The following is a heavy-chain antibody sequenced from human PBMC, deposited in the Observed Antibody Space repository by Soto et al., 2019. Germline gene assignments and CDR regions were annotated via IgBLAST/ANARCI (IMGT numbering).Heavy chain of an antibody. Sequence: QVQLMQSGAEVKKPGASVKVSCKASGYTFTTYDINWVRQAPGQGLEWMGWMNPNRTNTGYAEKCQGRVTLTRDTSISTAYMELSSLRYADTAVYYCVRGGFLSHDHVIIAPATLGFDPWGQGTLVTVSS. CDR1: GYTFTTYD. J-gene: IGHJ5*02. V-gene: IGHV1-8*01. D-gene: IGHD2-2*01. CDR2: MNPNRTNT. CDR3: VRGGFLSHDHVIIAPATLGFDP.